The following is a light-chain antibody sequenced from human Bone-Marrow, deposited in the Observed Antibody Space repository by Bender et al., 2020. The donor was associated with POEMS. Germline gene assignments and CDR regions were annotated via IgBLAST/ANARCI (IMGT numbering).Light chain of an antibody. J-gene: IGLJ2*01. CDR1: NIDVGGYDY. CDR3: SSYAGNNNLI. CDR2: GVN. V-gene: IGLV2-8*01. Sequence: QSALTQPPSASGSPGQSVIISCTGTNIDVGGYDYVSWYQQHPDKAPKLIIYGVNKRPSGVPDRYSGSKSGTTASLTVSGLRAEDDADYFCSSYAGNNNLIFGDGTKLTVL.